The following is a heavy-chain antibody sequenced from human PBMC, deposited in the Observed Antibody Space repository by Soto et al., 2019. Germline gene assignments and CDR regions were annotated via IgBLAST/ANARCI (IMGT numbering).Heavy chain of an antibody. D-gene: IGHD3-22*01. CDR3: ARDGGYYYDSSGYYPLIT. V-gene: IGHV1-69*13. Sequence: ASVKVSCKASGGTFSSYAISWVRQAPGQGLEWMGGIIPIFGTANYAQKFQGRVTITADESTSTAYMELSSLRSEDTAVYYCARDGGYYYDSSGYYPLITWGQGTLVTVSS. CDR2: IIPIFGTA. CDR1: GGTFSSYA. J-gene: IGHJ5*02.